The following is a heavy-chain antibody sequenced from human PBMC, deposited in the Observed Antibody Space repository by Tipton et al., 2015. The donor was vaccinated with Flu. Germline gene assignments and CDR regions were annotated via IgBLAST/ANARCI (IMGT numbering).Heavy chain of an antibody. CDR2: IKQDGSEK. J-gene: IGHJ6*03. CDR3: ARDIRYSSSSRYYYYMDV. Sequence: SLRLSCAASGFTFSSYWMSWVRQAPGKGLEWVANIKQDGSEKYYADSVKGRFTISRDNAKNSLYLQMNSLRAEDTAVYYCARDIRYSSSSRYYYYMDVWGKGTTVTVSS. V-gene: IGHV3-7*01. D-gene: IGHD6-6*01. CDR1: GFTFSSYW.